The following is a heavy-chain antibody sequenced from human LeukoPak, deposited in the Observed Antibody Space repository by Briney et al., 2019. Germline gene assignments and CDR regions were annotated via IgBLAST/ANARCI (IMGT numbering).Heavy chain of an antibody. D-gene: IGHD3-16*01. CDR2: ISSSGSTI. CDR3: ARDGFGTGSN. Sequence: GGSLRLSCAASGFTFSSYSMNWVRQAPGKGLEWVSYISSSGSTIYYADSVKGRFIISRDNAKNSLYLQMNTLRADDTAVYYCARDGFGTGSNWGQGTLVTVSS. V-gene: IGHV3-48*04. J-gene: IGHJ4*02. CDR1: GFTFSSYS.